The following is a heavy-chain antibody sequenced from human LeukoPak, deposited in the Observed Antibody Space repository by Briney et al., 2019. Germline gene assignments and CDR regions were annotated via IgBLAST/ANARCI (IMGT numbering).Heavy chain of an antibody. CDR2: IRGNGET. CDR3: AKASWVSSTDAVR. V-gene: IGHV3-23*01. D-gene: IGHD3-16*01. J-gene: IGHJ4*02. CDR1: GLSFSSFA. Sequence: GGSPRLSCAASGLSFSSFAMSWVRQGPARGLEWVSSIRGNGETSYADSVKGRFTLSSDSSRNTVYFQLNNLRVEDTAIYYCAKASWVSSTDAVRWGQGTLVTVSS.